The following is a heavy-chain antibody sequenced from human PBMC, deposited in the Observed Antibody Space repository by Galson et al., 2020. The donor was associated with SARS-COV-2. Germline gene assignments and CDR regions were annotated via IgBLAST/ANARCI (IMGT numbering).Heavy chain of an antibody. D-gene: IGHD3-22*01. CDR2: ISSSSSYT. Sequence: GESLKISCAASGFTFSDYYMSWIRQAPGKGLEWVSYISSSSSYTNYADSVKGRFTISRDNAKNSLYLQMNSLRAEDTAVYYCARGLTHYYDSSGYHYWGQGTLVTVSS. V-gene: IGHV3-11*06. CDR3: ARGLTHYYDSSGYHY. CDR1: GFTFSDYY. J-gene: IGHJ4*02.